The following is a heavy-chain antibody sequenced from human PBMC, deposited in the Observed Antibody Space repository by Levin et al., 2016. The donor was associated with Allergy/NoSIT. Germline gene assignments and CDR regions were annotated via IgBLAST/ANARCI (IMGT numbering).Heavy chain of an antibody. CDR3: ARAGDGDYVWLSWYFDL. J-gene: IGHJ2*01. CDR2: IYYNGNT. V-gene: IGHV4-31*03. D-gene: IGHD4-17*01. CDR1: GGSISNGHYY. Sequence: SETLSLTCTVSGGSISNGHYYWSWIRQHPGKGLEWIGYIYYNGNTYSNPSLKSRVTISVDTSKNQFSLKLSSVTAADTAVYYCARAGDGDYVWLSWYFDLWGRGTLVTVSS.